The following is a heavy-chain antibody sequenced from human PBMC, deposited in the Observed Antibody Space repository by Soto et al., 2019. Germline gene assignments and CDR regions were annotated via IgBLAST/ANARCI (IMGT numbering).Heavy chain of an antibody. V-gene: IGHV3-7*03. Sequence: GGSLRLSCAASGFTFSNYWMSWVRQVPGKGRAWVSNIKEDGSEKYYVDSVKGRFTISRDNAKNSVHLQMNSLRDEDTAVYYCVRFSILVSGRGRGAFFDSWGQGTPVTVSS. CDR2: IKEDGSEK. J-gene: IGHJ4*02. CDR3: VRFSILVSGRGRGAFFDS. D-gene: IGHD6-19*01. CDR1: GFTFSNYW.